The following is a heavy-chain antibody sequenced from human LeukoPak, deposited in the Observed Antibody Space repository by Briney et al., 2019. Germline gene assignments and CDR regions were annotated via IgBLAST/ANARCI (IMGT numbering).Heavy chain of an antibody. CDR3: AREESTIFGVVEGDY. D-gene: IGHD3-3*01. CDR1: GGSFSGYY. Sequence: SETLSLTCAVYGGSFSGYYWSWIRQPPGKGLEWIGEINHSGSTNYNPSLESRVTISVDTSKNQFSLKLSSVTAADTAVYYCAREESTIFGVVEGDYWGQGTLVTVSS. V-gene: IGHV4-34*01. CDR2: INHSGST. J-gene: IGHJ4*02.